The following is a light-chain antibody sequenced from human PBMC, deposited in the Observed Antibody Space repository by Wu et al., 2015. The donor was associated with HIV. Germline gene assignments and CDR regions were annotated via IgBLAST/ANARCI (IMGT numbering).Light chain of an antibody. J-gene: IGKJ1*01. V-gene: IGKV1-27*01. CDR1: QDISNF. Sequence: GDRVTITCRASQDISNFLAWYQQKPGKVPNLLIYATITLQSGVPSRFRGSGSGTNFTLTISSLQPEDVATYYCQKYNSAPWTFGQGTKVEI. CDR3: QKYNSAPWT. CDR2: ATI.